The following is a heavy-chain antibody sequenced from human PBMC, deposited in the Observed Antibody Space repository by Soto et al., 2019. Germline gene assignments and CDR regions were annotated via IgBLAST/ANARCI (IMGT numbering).Heavy chain of an antibody. CDR3: ARESVEESNAY. V-gene: IGHV1-18*01. CDR1: GYTFTSYG. CDR2: ISAYNGNT. D-gene: IGHD3-16*01. J-gene: IGHJ4*02. Sequence: QVQLVQSGAEVKKPGASVKVSCKASGYTFTSYGMSWVRQAPGQGLELMGWISAYNGNTNYAQKLQGRVTMTTDTSTRTAYMERRSLSADDTAVYYCARESVEESNAYWGQGTLVTVSS.